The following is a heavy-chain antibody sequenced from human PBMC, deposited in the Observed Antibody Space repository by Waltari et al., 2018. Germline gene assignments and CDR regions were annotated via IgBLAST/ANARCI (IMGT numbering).Heavy chain of an antibody. J-gene: IGHJ5*02. CDR3: SRETTTVTNNWFDP. V-gene: IGHV4-61*09. Sequence: QVQLQESGPGLVKPSQTLSLTCTVSGGSISSGSYYWSWIRQPAGKGLEWIGYIYTSGITNYNPSLKSRVTISVATSKNQFSLKLSSVTAADTAVYYCSRETTTVTNNWFDPWGQGTLVTVSS. D-gene: IGHD4-17*01. CDR2: IYTSGIT. CDR1: GGSISSGSYY.